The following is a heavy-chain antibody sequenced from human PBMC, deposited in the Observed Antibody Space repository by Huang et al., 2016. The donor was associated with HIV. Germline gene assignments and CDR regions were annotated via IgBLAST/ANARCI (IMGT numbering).Heavy chain of an antibody. CDR2: VSKDGNEK. J-gene: IGHJ6*03. Sequence: QGQLVESGGGVVQPGRSLRLSCAASGFSFTSYDMQWVGQVQGKGLDWVSYVSKDGNEKYYADSVKGRFTISRDNFKNTLYLQMNSLRTGDTAVYFCLPAGHVSHYYYMDVWGKGTTAIVSS. CDR1: GFSFTSYD. CDR3: LPAGHVSHYYYMDV. V-gene: IGHV3-30*03.